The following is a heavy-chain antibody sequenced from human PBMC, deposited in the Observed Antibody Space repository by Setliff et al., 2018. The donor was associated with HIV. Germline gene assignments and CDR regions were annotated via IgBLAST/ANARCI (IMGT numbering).Heavy chain of an antibody. CDR2: INAGNGNT. CDR3: ARGSSSIAAAYPDALDI. V-gene: IGHV1-3*01. D-gene: IGHD6-13*01. Sequence: ASVKVSCKASGYTFTSYAMHWVRQAPGQRLEWMGWINAGNGNTKYSQKFQGRVTITRDTSASTAYMELSSLRSEDTAVYYCARGSSSIAAAYPDALDIWGQGTMVTVSS. CDR1: GYTFTSYA. J-gene: IGHJ3*02.